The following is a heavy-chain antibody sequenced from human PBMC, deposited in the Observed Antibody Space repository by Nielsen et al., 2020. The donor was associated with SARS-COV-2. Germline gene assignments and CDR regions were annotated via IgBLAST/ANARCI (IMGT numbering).Heavy chain of an antibody. CDR2: IIPVFGTA. V-gene: IGHV1-69*13. CDR3: ARDQIFRRFSQFDY. J-gene: IGHJ4*01. D-gene: IGHD3-3*01. CDR1: GYTFRSYG. Sequence: SVKVSCKASGYTFRSYGINWVRQAHGQGLEWMGGIIPVFGTANYAQKFQGRVTITADESTNTAYMALSSLRSEDTAIYYCARDQIFRRFSQFDYWGQGSLVTVSS.